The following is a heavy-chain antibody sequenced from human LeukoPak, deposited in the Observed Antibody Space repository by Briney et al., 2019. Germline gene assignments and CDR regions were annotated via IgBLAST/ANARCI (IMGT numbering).Heavy chain of an antibody. CDR1: GGTFSSYT. J-gene: IGHJ4*02. V-gene: IGHV1-69*04. CDR2: IIPILGIA. CDR3: AREDCSGGSCYSPGRHFDY. Sequence: SVKVSCKASGGTFSSYTISWVRQAPGQGLEWMGRIIPILGIANYAQKFQGRVTITADKSTSTAYMELSRLRSEDTAVYYCAREDCSGGSCYSPGRHFDYWGQGTLVTVSS. D-gene: IGHD2-15*01.